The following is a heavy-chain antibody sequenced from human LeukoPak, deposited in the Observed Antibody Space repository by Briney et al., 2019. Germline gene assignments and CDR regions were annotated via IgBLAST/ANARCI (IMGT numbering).Heavy chain of an antibody. Sequence: SETLSLTCAVSGGSISSSNWWSWVRQPPGKGLEWIGEIYHSGSTNYNPSLKSRVTISVDKPKNQFSLKLSSVTAADTAVYYCARDRGSYPLDYWGQGTLVTVSS. CDR1: GGSISSSNW. CDR3: ARDRGSYPLDY. V-gene: IGHV4-4*02. CDR2: IYHSGST. D-gene: IGHD1-26*01. J-gene: IGHJ4*02.